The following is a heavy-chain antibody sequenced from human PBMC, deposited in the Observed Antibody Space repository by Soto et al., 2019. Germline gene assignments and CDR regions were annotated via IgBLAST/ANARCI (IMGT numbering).Heavy chain of an antibody. CDR2: IYWDDDK. V-gene: IGHV2-5*02. Sequence: QITLKESGPTLVKPTQTLTLTCTFSGFSLSTSGVGVGWIRQPPGKALEWLALIYWDDDKRYSPSLKSRLTITKDTSKNQVVLTMTTMDPVDTAPYYCAHFDSSSWYFDLWGRGTLVTVSS. D-gene: IGHD6-13*01. J-gene: IGHJ2*01. CDR1: GFSLSTSGVG. CDR3: AHFDSSSWYFDL.